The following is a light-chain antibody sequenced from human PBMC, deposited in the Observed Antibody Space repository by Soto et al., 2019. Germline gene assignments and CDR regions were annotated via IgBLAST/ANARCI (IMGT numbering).Light chain of an antibody. CDR2: LGS. J-gene: IGKJ3*01. CDR3: MQSLQTPVT. Sequence: DLVMTQSPLSLPVTPGEPASISCRSSQSLLHSNGYNYLDWYLQKPGQSPQLLIYLGSNRASGVPDRFSGSGSGTDFTLKINRVEAEDVGVYYCMQSLQTPVTFGPGTKVDIK. CDR1: QSLLHSNGYNY. V-gene: IGKV2-28*01.